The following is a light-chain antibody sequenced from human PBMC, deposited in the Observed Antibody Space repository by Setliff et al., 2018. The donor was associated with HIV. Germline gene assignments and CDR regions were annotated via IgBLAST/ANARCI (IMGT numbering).Light chain of an antibody. CDR3: SSYTSSSTLI. CDR1: SSDAGGFNY. Sequence: QSALAQPASVSGSSGQSITISCTGTSSDAGGFNYVSWYQQHPGKAPKLMIYDVSNRPSGVSNRFSGSRSGNTASLTISGLQAEDEADYYCSSYTSSSTLIFGTGTKVTVL. J-gene: IGLJ1*01. CDR2: DVS. V-gene: IGLV2-14*03.